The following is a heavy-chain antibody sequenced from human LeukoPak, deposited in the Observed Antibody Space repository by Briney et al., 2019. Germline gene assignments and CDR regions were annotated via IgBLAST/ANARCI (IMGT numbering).Heavy chain of an antibody. V-gene: IGHV3-48*03. D-gene: IGHD4-17*01. Sequence: GGSLRLSCAASGFTFSSYEVNWVLQAPGKGLEWVSYISSSGSTIYYADSVKGRFTISRDNAKNSLYLQMNSLRAEDTAVYYCARGVGDYGYYFDYWGQGTLVTVSS. CDR2: ISSSGSTI. CDR1: GFTFSSYE. J-gene: IGHJ4*02. CDR3: ARGVGDYGYYFDY.